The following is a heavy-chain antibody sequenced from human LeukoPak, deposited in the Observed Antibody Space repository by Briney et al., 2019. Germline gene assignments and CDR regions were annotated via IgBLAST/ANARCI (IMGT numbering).Heavy chain of an antibody. Sequence: GGSLRLSCAASGFTFGSYWMSWVRQAPGKGLEWVANIKQDGSEKYYVDSVKGRFTISRDNAKNSLYLQMNSLRAEDTAVYYCARDQYDFWSGYYSQTATDLFDYWGQGTLVTVSS. CDR2: IKQDGSEK. J-gene: IGHJ4*02. V-gene: IGHV3-7*01. CDR3: ARDQYDFWSGYYSQTATDLFDY. CDR1: GFTFGSYW. D-gene: IGHD3-3*01.